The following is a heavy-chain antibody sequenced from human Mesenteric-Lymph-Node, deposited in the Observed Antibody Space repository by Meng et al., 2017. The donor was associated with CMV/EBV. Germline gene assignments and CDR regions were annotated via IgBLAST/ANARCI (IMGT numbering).Heavy chain of an antibody. V-gene: IGHV3-30*02. Sequence: GGSLRLSCEVSGFTLSSYGIHWVRQAPGKGLEWVACIPYDGSEKHYGDSVKGRFSISRDSAKNTLYLQMNSLRAEDTAVYYCGRGDGYGMDVWGQGATVTVSS. D-gene: IGHD5-24*01. J-gene: IGHJ6*02. CDR3: GRGDGYGMDV. CDR1: GFTLSSYG. CDR2: IPYDGSEK.